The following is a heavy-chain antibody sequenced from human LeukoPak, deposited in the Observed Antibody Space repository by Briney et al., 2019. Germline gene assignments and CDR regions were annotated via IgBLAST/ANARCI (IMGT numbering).Heavy chain of an antibody. J-gene: IGHJ4*02. CDR1: GGSISSSGYY. CDR3: ARHGNPYYDLLTGYFDH. D-gene: IGHD3-9*01. V-gene: IGHV4-39*01. CDR2: VYYSGST. Sequence: NSSETLSLTCTVSGGSISSSGYYWGWIRQSPGRGLEWIGSVYYSGSTYYNPSLKSRVTIYVDTSSNQFSLQLSSVTAADTAAYFCARHGNPYYDLLTGYFDHWGQGTLVTVSS.